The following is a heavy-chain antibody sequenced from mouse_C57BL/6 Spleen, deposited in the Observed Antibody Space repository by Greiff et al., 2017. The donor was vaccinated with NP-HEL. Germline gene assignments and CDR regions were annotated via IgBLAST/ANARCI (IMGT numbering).Heavy chain of an antibody. Sequence: VQLQQSGAELVKPGASVKISCKASGYAFSSYWMNWVKQRPGKGLEWIGQIYPGDGDTNYNGKFKGKATLTADKSSSTAYMQLSSLTSEDSAVYFCARRLFYYGNYPYAMDYWGQGTSVTVSS. CDR1: GYAFSSYW. D-gene: IGHD2-1*01. CDR3: ARRLFYYGNYPYAMDY. J-gene: IGHJ4*01. V-gene: IGHV1-80*01. CDR2: IYPGDGDT.